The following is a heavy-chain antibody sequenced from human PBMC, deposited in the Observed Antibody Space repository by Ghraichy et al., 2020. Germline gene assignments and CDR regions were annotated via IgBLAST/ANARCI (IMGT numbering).Heavy chain of an antibody. CDR2: VKSKISGGTI. J-gene: IGHJ4*02. CDR1: GFTFNKAW. CDR3: ATDDYGFWSGGYNEY. D-gene: IGHD3-3*01. V-gene: IGHV3-15*01. Sequence: GESLNISCAAFGFTFNKAWMRWVRQAPGKGLEWVGRVKSKISGGTIEYTAPVKGRFTISRDDSKNTMYLEMNSLTIEDTAVYYCATDDYGFWSGGYNEYWGQGTLVTVSS.